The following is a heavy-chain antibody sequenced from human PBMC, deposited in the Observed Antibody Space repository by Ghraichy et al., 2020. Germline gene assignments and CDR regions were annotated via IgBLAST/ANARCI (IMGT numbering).Heavy chain of an antibody. CDR3: ARHHYYDSSGYLGAFDI. CDR2: IYYSGST. Sequence: SETLSLTCTVSGGSISSSSYYWGWIRQPPGKGLEWIGSIYYSGSTYYNPSLKSRVTISVDTSKNQFSLKLSSVTAADTAVYYCARHHYYDSSGYLGAFDIWGQGTMVTVSS. CDR1: GGSISSSSYY. D-gene: IGHD3-22*01. V-gene: IGHV4-39*01. J-gene: IGHJ3*02.